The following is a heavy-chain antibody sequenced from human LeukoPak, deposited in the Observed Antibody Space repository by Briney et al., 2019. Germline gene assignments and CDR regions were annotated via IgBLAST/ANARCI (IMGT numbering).Heavy chain of an antibody. V-gene: IGHV3-64D*09. J-gene: IGHJ3*02. Sequence: GGSLRLFCSASGFTFRTYAMHWVRQAPGKGLECVSTIGSNGGRTYYADSVKGRFTISRDNSKNTLYLQMSSLRADDTSVYYCVKDKYYDNSAYRSGAFDIWGQGTMVTVSS. CDR3: VKDKYYDNSAYRSGAFDI. CDR1: GFTFRTYA. D-gene: IGHD3-22*01. CDR2: IGSNGGRT.